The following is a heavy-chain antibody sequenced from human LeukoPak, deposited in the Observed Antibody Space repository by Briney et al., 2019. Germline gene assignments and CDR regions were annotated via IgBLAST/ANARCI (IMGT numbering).Heavy chain of an antibody. J-gene: IGHJ4*02. CDR3: ARDLCPWYSSSCRYFDY. CDR2: ISSSSSYI. CDR1: GFTFSSYT. D-gene: IGHD6-13*01. V-gene: IGHV3-21*01. Sequence: GGSLRLSCAASGFTFSSYTMNWVRQAPGKGLEWVSSISSSSSYIYYADSVKGRFTISRDNAKNSLYLQMNSLRAEDTAVYYCARDLCPWYSSSCRYFDYWGQGTLVTVSS.